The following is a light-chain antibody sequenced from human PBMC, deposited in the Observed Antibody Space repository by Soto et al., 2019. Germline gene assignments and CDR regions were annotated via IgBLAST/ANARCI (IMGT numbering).Light chain of an antibody. V-gene: IGKV1-5*03. J-gene: IGKJ1*01. Sequence: DIQMTQSPSTLSASVGDRVIITCRASQSISSWLAWYQQKPGTAPKLLIYKASTLQSGVPSRFSGSGSGTEFTLTISTLPPDDSATYYCQQYSDNWTFGQGTKVDIK. CDR1: QSISSW. CDR2: KAS. CDR3: QQYSDNWT.